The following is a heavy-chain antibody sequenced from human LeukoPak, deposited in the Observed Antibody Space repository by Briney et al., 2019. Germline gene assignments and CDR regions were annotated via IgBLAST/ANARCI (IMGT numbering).Heavy chain of an antibody. CDR3: ARESTKLWYMRPLYYFDY. D-gene: IGHD5-18*01. CDR1: GGSFSGYY. Sequence: SETLSLTCAVYGGSFSGYYWSWIRQPPGKGLEWIGEINHSGSTNYNPSLKSRVTISVDTSKNQFSLKLSSVTAADTAVYYCARESTKLWYMRPLYYFDYWGQGTLVTVSS. V-gene: IGHV4-34*01. J-gene: IGHJ4*02. CDR2: INHSGST.